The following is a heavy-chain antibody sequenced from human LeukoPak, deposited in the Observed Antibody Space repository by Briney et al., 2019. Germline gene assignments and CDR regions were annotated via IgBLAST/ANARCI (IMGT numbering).Heavy chain of an antibody. Sequence: SQTLSLTCSISGDSVSSNSAAWNWIRQSPSTGLEFLGRTYYRSKWYNDYAVSVKSRITIQSDTSKNQFSLQLNSVTPEDTAVYYCASTHGPIDHWGQGTLVTVSS. CDR2: TYYRSKWYN. D-gene: IGHD2-8*01. V-gene: IGHV6-1*01. CDR1: GDSVSSNSAA. CDR3: ASTHGPIDH. J-gene: IGHJ5*02.